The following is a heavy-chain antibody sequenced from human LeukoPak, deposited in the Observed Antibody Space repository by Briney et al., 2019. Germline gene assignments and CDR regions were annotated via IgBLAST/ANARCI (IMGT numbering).Heavy chain of an antibody. D-gene: IGHD3-3*01. V-gene: IGHV3-11*04. CDR3: ARGGLTITMFGVPIIRNFDY. CDR2: ISSSGSTI. J-gene: IGHJ4*02. CDR1: GFTFSDYY. Sequence: GGSLRLSCAASGFTFSDYYMSWIRQAPGKGLEWVPYISSSGSTIYYADSVKGRFTISRDNAKNSLYLQMNSLGAEDTAVYYCARGGLTITMFGVPIIRNFDYWGQGTLVTVSS.